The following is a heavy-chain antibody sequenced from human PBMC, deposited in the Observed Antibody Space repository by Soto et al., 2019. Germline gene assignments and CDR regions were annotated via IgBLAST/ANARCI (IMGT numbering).Heavy chain of an antibody. CDR2: IYYSGST. D-gene: IGHD2-8*01. Sequence: QLQLQESGPGLVKPSETLSLTCTVSGGSISSSSYYWGWIRQPPGKGLEWIGSIYYSGSTYYNPSLKRRVTISVDTAKNQFSLKLSSVTAADTAVYYCASNGVNIHYYYYGMDVWGQGTTVTVSS. J-gene: IGHJ6*02. CDR1: GGSISSSSYY. V-gene: IGHV4-39*01. CDR3: ASNGVNIHYYYYGMDV.